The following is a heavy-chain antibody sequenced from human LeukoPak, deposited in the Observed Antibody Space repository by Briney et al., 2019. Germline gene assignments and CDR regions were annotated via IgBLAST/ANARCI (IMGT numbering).Heavy chain of an antibody. J-gene: IGHJ1*01. D-gene: IGHD3-9*01. CDR1: GFTFSTYD. CDR2: IRLDGVTT. Sequence: GGSLRLSCAASGFTFSTYDMHWVRQAPGKGLEWVAFIRLDGVTTYHADSVKGRFTISRDNSKNTLYLQMNSLRTEDTAMYYCAKGYDTRHWGQGTLVIVSS. V-gene: IGHV3-30*02. CDR3: AKGYDTRH.